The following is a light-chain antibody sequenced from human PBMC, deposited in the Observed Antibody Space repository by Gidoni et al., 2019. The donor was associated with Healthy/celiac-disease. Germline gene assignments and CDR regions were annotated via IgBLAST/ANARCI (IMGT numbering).Light chain of an antibody. V-gene: IGKV1-5*03. CDR1: QSISSW. CDR3: HGGS. CDR2: KAS. Sequence: IQMTHSPSTLSASVGDSVTITCRASQSISSWLAWYQQKPGKAPKLLIYKASSLESGVPSRFSGSGSGTECTLTISSLQTDDFATYYCHGGSFGQGTKLEIK. J-gene: IGKJ2*04.